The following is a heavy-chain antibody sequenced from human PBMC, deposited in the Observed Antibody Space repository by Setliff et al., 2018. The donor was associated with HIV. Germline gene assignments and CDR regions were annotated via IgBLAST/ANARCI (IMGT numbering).Heavy chain of an antibody. J-gene: IGHJ6*03. CDR3: ARHLGLPDATDYMDV. Sequence: PGESLKISCKGSGYSFTSYWIGWVRQMPGKGLEWMGIIYPGDSATSYSPSFQGQVTISADQSVSTAYLQWSSLKASDNAMYYCARHLGLPDATDYMDVWGKGTTVTVSS. V-gene: IGHV5-51*01. CDR2: IYPGDSAT. CDR1: GYSFTSYW. D-gene: IGHD2-2*01.